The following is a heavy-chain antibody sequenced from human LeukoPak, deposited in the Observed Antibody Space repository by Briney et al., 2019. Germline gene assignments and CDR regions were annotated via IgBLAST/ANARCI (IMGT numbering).Heavy chain of an antibody. D-gene: IGHD3-22*01. Sequence: ASVKVSCKVSGYTLTELSMHWVRQAPGKGLEWMGGFDPEDGETIYAQKFQGRVTMTEDTSTDTAYMELSSLRSEDTAVYYCATLYYYDSSGSHWGQGTLVTVSS. J-gene: IGHJ4*02. CDR2: FDPEDGET. CDR3: ATLYYYDSSGSH. V-gene: IGHV1-24*01. CDR1: GYTLTELS.